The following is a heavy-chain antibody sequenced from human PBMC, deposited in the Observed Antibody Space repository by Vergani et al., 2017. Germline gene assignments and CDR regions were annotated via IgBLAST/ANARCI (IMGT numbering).Heavy chain of an antibody. CDR1: GGSISSSSYY. CDR3: ARDPITFGGVIVPY. CDR2: IYTSGST. V-gene: IGHV4-39*07. Sequence: QLQLPESGPGLVKPSETLSLTCTVSGGSISSSSYYWGWIRQPPGKGLEWIGSIYTSGSTNYNPSLKSRVTISVDTSKNQFSLKLSSVTAADTAVYYCARDPITFGGVIVPYWGQGTLVTVSS. D-gene: IGHD3-16*02. J-gene: IGHJ4*02.